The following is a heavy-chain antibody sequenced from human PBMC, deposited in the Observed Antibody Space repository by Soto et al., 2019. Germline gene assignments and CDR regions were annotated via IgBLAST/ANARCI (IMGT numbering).Heavy chain of an antibody. Sequence: EVQLVESGGGLVQPGGSLRLSCAASGFTFSDHYMDWVRQAPGKGLEWVGRTRNKANSYTTEYAASVKGRFTISRDDSKNSLYLQMNSLKTEDTAVNYCARDSSMVRGVIQSWGQGTLVTVSS. CDR1: GFTFSDHY. CDR3: ARDSSMVRGVIQS. J-gene: IGHJ4*02. CDR2: TRNKANSYTT. V-gene: IGHV3-72*01. D-gene: IGHD3-10*01.